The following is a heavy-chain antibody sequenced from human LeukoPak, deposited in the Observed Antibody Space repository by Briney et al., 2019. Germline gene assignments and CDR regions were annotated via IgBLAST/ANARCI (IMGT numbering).Heavy chain of an antibody. CDR2: ISTDAGET. J-gene: IGHJ4*02. Sequence: GGSLRLSCAASGFTFSSYSMNWVRQAPGKGLEWVSAISTDAGETHYADSVKGRFTISRDNSKNTVSLQMSSLRAEDTALYYCAKGSGNGYGSGPFDYWGQGTLVTVSS. V-gene: IGHV3-23*01. CDR1: GFTFSSYS. CDR3: AKGSGNGYGSGPFDY. D-gene: IGHD3-10*01.